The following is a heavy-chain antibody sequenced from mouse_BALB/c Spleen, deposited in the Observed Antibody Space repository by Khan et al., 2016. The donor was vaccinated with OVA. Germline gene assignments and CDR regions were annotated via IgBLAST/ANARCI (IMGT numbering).Heavy chain of an antibody. Sequence: EVELVESGPGLVKPSQSLSLTCTVTGYSITSDYAWNWIRQFPGNKLEWMGYISYSDTTTYNPSLKSRISITRDTSKNQFFLHLNSVTTEDTSTYYCASELGLYYAMDYWGQGTSVTVSS. V-gene: IGHV3-2*02. D-gene: IGHD4-1*01. CDR3: ASELGLYYAMDY. CDR1: GYSITSDYA. CDR2: ISYSDTT. J-gene: IGHJ4*01.